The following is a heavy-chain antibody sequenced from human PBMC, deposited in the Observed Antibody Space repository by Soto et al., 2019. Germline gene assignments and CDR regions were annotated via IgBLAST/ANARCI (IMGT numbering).Heavy chain of an antibody. Sequence: GVSMKIYWRTSGYTFINHWAVWVRQMPGKGLEWMGIVYPDDSNTIYGPSFQGHVTISADRSINTAYLQWNNLKASDTAMYYCATPCIAYATSYFDNCGQGNLLTVS. CDR1: GYTFINHW. D-gene: IGHD2-21*01. CDR3: ATPCIAYATSYFDN. J-gene: IGHJ4*01. CDR2: VYPDDSNT. V-gene: IGHV5-51*01.